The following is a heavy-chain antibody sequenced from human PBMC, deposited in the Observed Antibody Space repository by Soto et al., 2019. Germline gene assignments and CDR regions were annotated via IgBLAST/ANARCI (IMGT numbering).Heavy chain of an antibody. D-gene: IGHD6-13*01. J-gene: IGHJ4*02. CDR1: GFTFSSYG. Sequence: XGSLRLSCAASGFTFSSYGMHWVRQAPGKGLEWVAVISYDGSNKYYADSVKGRFTISRDNSKNTLYLQMNSLRAEDTAVYYCAKARTDGIAAAGDYWGQGTLVTVSS. CDR3: AKARTDGIAAAGDY. CDR2: ISYDGSNK. V-gene: IGHV3-30*18.